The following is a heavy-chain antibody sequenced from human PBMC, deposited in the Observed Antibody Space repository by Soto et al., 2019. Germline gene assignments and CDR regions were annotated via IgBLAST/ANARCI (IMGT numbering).Heavy chain of an antibody. CDR2: INPNSGDT. V-gene: IGHV1-2*02. Sequence: VASVKVSCQASGYTFTGYYMHWVRPVPGQGIEWMGWINPNSGDTKYVQEFQGRVTMTRDTSISTAYMALSRLRSDDTAVYYFASFLGSSTRWDWFYGMDCWGQGTMVTVSS. CDR3: ASFLGSSTRWDWFYGMDC. J-gene: IGHJ6*02. CDR1: GYTFTGYY. D-gene: IGHD2-2*01.